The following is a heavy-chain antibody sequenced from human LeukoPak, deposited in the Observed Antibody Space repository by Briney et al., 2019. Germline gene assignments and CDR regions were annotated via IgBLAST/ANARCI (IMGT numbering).Heavy chain of an antibody. Sequence: PGGSLRLSCAASGFTFSSYAMSWVRQAPGKGLEWVSAISGSGGSTYYADSVKGRFTISRDNSKNTLYLQMNSLRAEDTAVYYCARHRAYSSSSPFDYWGQGTLVTVSS. V-gene: IGHV3-23*01. CDR1: GFTFSSYA. D-gene: IGHD6-6*01. J-gene: IGHJ4*02. CDR3: ARHRAYSSSSPFDY. CDR2: ISGSGGST.